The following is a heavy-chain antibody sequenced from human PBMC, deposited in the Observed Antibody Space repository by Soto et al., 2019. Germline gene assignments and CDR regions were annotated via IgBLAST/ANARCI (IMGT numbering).Heavy chain of an antibody. D-gene: IGHD3-22*01. CDR2: IIPIFGTA. CDR1: GGTFSSYA. J-gene: IGHJ4*02. CDR3: ARAQPHYYDSSGYKANYFDY. Sequence: SVKVSCKASGGTFSSYAISWVRQAPGQGLEWMGGIIPIFGTANYAQKFQGRVTITADESTSTAYMELSSLRSEDTAVYYCARAQPHYYDSSGYKANYFDYWGQGTLVTVS. V-gene: IGHV1-69*13.